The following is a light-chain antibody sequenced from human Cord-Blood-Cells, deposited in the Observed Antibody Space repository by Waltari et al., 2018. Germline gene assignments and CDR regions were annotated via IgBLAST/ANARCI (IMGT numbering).Light chain of an antibody. Sequence: QSALTQPAPVPGPPGQSITIPSPGPSSTVGGLTLAPWYQQHPGKAPKLMIYEDRKRPSGVSNRFSGSKSGNTASLTISGLQAEDEADYYCCSYAGSSTFVVFGGGTKLTVL. CDR3: CSYAGSSTFVV. V-gene: IGLV2-23*02. CDR2: EDR. J-gene: IGLJ2*01. CDR1: SSTVGGLTL.